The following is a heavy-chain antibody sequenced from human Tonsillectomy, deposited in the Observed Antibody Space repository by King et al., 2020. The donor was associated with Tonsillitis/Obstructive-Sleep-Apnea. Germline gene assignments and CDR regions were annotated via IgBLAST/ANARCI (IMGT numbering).Heavy chain of an antibody. CDR3: ARGGTEYYYYMDV. CDR2: IYPGDSYT. CDR1: GYSFTRYW. J-gene: IGHJ6*03. V-gene: IGHV5-51*01. Sequence: QLVQSGAEVKKPGESLKISCKGSGYSFTRYWIGWVRQRPGKGLEWMGIIYPGDSYTRYSPSFQGQVTISADKSSSTAYLQWSSLKASDTAMYYCARGGTEYYYYMDVWGKGTTVTVSS. D-gene: IGHD2-15*01.